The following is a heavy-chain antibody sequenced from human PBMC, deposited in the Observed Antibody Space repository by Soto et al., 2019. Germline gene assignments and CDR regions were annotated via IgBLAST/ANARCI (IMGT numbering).Heavy chain of an antibody. CDR3: TTRYPIIAVAGTGAFDI. CDR2: IKSKTDGGTT. V-gene: IGHV3-15*07. D-gene: IGHD6-19*01. Sequence: GGSLRLSCAASGFTFSNAWMNWVRQAPGKGLEWVGRIKSKTDGGTTDYAAPVKGGFTISRDDSKNTLYLQMNSLKTEDTAVYYCTTRYPIIAVAGTGAFDIWGQGTMVTVSS. CDR1: GFTFSNAW. J-gene: IGHJ3*02.